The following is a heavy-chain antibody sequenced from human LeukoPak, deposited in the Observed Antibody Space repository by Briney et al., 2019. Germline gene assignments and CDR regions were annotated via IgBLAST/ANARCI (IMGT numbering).Heavy chain of an antibody. CDR2: ISGSGVST. V-gene: IGHV3-23*01. D-gene: IGHD1-7*01. Sequence: GGSLRLSCAASGFRFSSYAMSWVRQAPGKGLEWVLAISGSGVSTYYADSVKGRFTVSRDNSKNTLYLQMSSLRVEDTAVYYCAKDERNWNYNLASQTYDWGQGTLVTVSS. CDR3: AKDERNWNYNLASQTYD. J-gene: IGHJ4*02. CDR1: GFRFSSYA.